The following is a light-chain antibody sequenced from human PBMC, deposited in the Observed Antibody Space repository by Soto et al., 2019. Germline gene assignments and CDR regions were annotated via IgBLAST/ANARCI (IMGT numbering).Light chain of an antibody. V-gene: IGKV3-11*01. CDR2: DAS. Sequence: EIVLTQSPATLSLSPGERATLSCRASQSVSSSLAWYQQKPGQAPRLLIYDASNRATGIPARFSGSGSGTEFTLTISSLEPEDFAVFYCQQRSNWPYTFGQGTKLEIK. CDR3: QQRSNWPYT. J-gene: IGKJ2*01. CDR1: QSVSSS.